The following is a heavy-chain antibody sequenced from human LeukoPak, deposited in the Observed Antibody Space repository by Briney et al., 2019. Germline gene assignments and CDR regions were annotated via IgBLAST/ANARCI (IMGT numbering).Heavy chain of an antibody. CDR1: GFTFSSYV. D-gene: IGHD6-6*01. CDR3: ARDEGTSYLSSFDY. J-gene: IGHJ4*02. CDR2: ISYDGSNE. Sequence: GRSLRLSCAASGFTFSSYVMHWVRQAPGKGLEWVAIISYDGSNEYYADSVKGRFTISRDNSKNTLYLQMNSLRAADTAAYYCARDEGTSYLSSFDYWGQGTLVTASS. V-gene: IGHV3-30*04.